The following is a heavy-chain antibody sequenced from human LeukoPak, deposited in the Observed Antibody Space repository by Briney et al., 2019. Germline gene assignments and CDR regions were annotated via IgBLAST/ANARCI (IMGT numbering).Heavy chain of an antibody. CDR2: INHSGST. D-gene: IGHD3-10*01. J-gene: IGHJ4*02. V-gene: IGHV4-34*01. CDR3: ARATPDYYGSGKRGSFDY. CDR1: GGSFSGYY. Sequence: KPSETLSLTCAVYGGSFSGYYWSWIRQPPGKGLEWIGEINHSGSTNYNPSLKSRVTISVDTSKNQFSLKLSSVTAADTAVYYCARATPDYYGSGKRGSFDYWGQGTLVTVSS.